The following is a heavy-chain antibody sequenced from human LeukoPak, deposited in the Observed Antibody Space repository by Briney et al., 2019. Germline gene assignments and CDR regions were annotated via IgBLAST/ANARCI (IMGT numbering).Heavy chain of an antibody. CDR1: GFTFSSYW. CDR3: ARVSVGAYYFDY. J-gene: IGHJ4*02. D-gene: IGHD1-26*01. V-gene: IGHV3-74*01. Sequence: GRFLRLSCAASGFTFSSYWMHWVRQAPGKGLVWVSRINSDGSTTSYADSVKGRFTISRDNAKNTLYLQMNSLRAEDTAVYYCARVSVGAYYFDYWGQGTLVTVSS. CDR2: INSDGSTT.